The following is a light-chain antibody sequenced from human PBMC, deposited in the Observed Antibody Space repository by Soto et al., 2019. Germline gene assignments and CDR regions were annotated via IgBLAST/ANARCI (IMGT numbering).Light chain of an antibody. CDR1: QSVSSD. Sequence: EIVLTQSPATLSLSPGERATLSCRASQSVSSDLAWYQQKPVKAPRLLIYDASNRATGIPARFSGSGSGTDFTLTISSLEPEDFAVYYCQHRSNWPRTFGQGTKLEIK. CDR2: DAS. CDR3: QHRSNWPRT. V-gene: IGKV3-11*01. J-gene: IGKJ1*01.